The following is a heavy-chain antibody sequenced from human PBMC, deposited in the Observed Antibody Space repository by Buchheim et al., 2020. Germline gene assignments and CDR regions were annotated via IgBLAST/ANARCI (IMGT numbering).Heavy chain of an antibody. Sequence: QVQLQESGPGLVKPSETLSLTCTVSGGSISSYYWSWIRQPPGKGLEWIGYIYYSGSTNYNPSLKSRVTISVDTSKNQFSLKLSSVTAADTAVYYCARDSGVELRNGFWDYWGQGTL. CDR1: GGSISSYY. V-gene: IGHV4-59*01. D-gene: IGHD1-7*01. CDR2: IYYSGST. J-gene: IGHJ4*02. CDR3: ARDSGVELRNGFWDY.